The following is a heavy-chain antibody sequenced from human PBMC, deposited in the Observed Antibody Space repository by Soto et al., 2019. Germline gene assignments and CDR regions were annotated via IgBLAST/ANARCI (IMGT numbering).Heavy chain of an antibody. CDR2: VYYSGST. J-gene: IGHJ4*02. V-gene: IGHV4-39*01. CDR1: GGCSSIRTYY. CDR3: ARHQYYYDSSGYTLDY. D-gene: IGHD3-22*01. Sequence: SETVSVTCIVFGGCSSIRTYYWGWIRQPPGKGLEWIGSVYYSGSTYYNPSLKSRVTISVDTSNNQFSLKLNSVTAADTAVYYCARHQYYYDSSGYTLDYWRPGTLVTVSS.